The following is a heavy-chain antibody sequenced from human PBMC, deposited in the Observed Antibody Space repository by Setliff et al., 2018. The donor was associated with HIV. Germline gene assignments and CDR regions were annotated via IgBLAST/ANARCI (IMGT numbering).Heavy chain of an antibody. J-gene: IGHJ4*02. CDR3: AHRGGSSWSIDY. V-gene: IGHV2-5*02. D-gene: IGHD6-13*01. CDR2: IYWDDDR. CDR1: GFSLTTSGVG. Sequence: GSGPTLVNPTQTLTLTCTFSGFSLTTSGVGVGWIRQPPGRAMEWLALIYWDDDRRYSPSLKSRLTITKDTSKNRVVLTMTNMDPVDTATYFCAHRGGSSWSIDYWGQGTLVTVSS.